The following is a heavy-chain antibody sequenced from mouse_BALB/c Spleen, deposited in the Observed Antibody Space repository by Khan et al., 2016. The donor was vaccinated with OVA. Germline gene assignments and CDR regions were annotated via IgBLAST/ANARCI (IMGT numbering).Heavy chain of an antibody. J-gene: IGHJ4*01. Sequence: EVQLVESGPGLVKPSQSLSLTCTVTGYSITTNYAWDWIRQFPGNKLEWMGYISYSGSTGYNPSLKSRISITRDTSKNQFFLQLNSVTTEDTATYYCARKNDYGYAVDYWGQGTSVTVSS. CDR1: GYSITTNYA. D-gene: IGHD1-1*01. V-gene: IGHV3-2*02. CDR3: ARKNDYGYAVDY. CDR2: ISYSGST.